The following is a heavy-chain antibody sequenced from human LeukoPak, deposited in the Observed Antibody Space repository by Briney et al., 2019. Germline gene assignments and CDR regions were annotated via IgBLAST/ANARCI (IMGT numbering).Heavy chain of an antibody. CDR3: ARGPRIVGATRFDY. J-gene: IGHJ4*02. CDR1: GFIFTNYG. V-gene: IGHV1-69*05. CDR2: IIPIFGTA. Sequence: ASVKVSCKGPGFIFTNYGIGWVRQAPGQGLEWMGGIIPIFGTANYAQKFQGRVTITTDESTSTAYMELSSLRSEDTAVYYCARGPRIVGATRFDYWGQGTLVTVSS. D-gene: IGHD1-26*01.